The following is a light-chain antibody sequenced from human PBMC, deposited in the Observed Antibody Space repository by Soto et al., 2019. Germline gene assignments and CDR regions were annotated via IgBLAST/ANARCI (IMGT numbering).Light chain of an antibody. J-gene: IGLJ1*01. V-gene: IGLV2-14*01. Sequence: QSALTQPASVSGSPGQSITISCTGTSSDVGGYNYVSWYQQHPGTAPKLMIYDVSNRPSGVSNRFSGSKSGNTASLTISGLQAEDEAEYYCSSYTSSSTLSYVFGTGTKLTVL. CDR3: SSYTSSSTLSYV. CDR2: DVS. CDR1: SSDVGGYNY.